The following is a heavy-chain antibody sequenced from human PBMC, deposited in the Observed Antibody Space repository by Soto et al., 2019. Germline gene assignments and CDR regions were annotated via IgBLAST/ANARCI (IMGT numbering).Heavy chain of an antibody. V-gene: IGHV1-2*02. Sequence: ASVKVSCKASGYTFTGYYMHWVRQAPGQVLEWMGLINPNSGGTNYAQKFQGRVTMTRDTSISTAYMELSRLRSDDTAVYYCASFGITGTTTTRRFDYWGQGTLVTVSS. CDR2: INPNSGGT. CDR3: ASFGITGTTTTRRFDY. CDR1: GYTFTGYY. D-gene: IGHD1-7*01. J-gene: IGHJ4*02.